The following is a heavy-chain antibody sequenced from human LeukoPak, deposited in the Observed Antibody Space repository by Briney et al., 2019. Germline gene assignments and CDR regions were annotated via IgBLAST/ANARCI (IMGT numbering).Heavy chain of an antibody. J-gene: IGHJ4*02. Sequence: GGSLRLSCAAPGFTFSSYAVSWVRQAPGKWLEWVSAISGSGGSTYYADSVKGRFTISRDNSKNTLYLQMNSLRAEDTAVYYCAKEGAYVNTQGFDYWGQGTLVTVSS. CDR3: AKEGAYVNTQGFDY. V-gene: IGHV3-23*01. D-gene: IGHD1-26*01. CDR1: GFTFSSYA. CDR2: ISGSGGST.